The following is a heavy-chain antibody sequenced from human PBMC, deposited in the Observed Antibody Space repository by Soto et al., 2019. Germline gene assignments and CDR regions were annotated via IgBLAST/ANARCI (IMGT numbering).Heavy chain of an antibody. CDR3: AKDLYSSTWSPFDF. J-gene: IGHJ4*02. V-gene: IGHV3-23*01. CDR2: ISGSGGST. D-gene: IGHD6-13*01. CDR1: GFTFSNYA. Sequence: EVQLLESGGGLVQPGGSLRLSCAVSGFTFSNYAMNWVRQAAGKGLEWVSGISGSGGSTHYADSVKGRFTISRDNSKNTLYLQMNSLRAEDTAVYYCAKDLYSSTWSPFDFWGQGTLVTVSS.